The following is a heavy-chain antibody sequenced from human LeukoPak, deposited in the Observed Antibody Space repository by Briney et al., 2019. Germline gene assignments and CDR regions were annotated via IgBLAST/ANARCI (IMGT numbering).Heavy chain of an antibody. V-gene: IGHV1-2*06. J-gene: IGHJ2*01. CDR3: ARVWNRPRYWYFDL. Sequence: ASVKVSCKASGYTFTGYYIHWVRQAPGQGLEWMGRINPNTGDTNYVQRFQGRVAMTRDTSINTAYMELSSLKSDDTAIYYCARVWNRPRYWYFDLWGRGTLVTVSS. CDR2: INPNTGDT. D-gene: IGHD1-1*01. CDR1: GYTFTGYY.